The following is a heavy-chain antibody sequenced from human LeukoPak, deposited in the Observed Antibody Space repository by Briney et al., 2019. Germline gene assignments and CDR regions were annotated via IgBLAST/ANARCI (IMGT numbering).Heavy chain of an antibody. CDR2: IYYSGST. Sequence: PSETLSLTCTVSGGSISSYYWSWIRQPPGKGLEWIGYIYYSGSTNYNPSLKSRVTMSVDTSKNQFSLKLSSVTAADTAVYYCARFVVVPAAIRTYNWFDPWGQGTLVTVSS. J-gene: IGHJ5*02. V-gene: IGHV4-59*01. CDR3: ARFVVVPAAIRTYNWFDP. CDR1: GGSISSYY. D-gene: IGHD2-2*02.